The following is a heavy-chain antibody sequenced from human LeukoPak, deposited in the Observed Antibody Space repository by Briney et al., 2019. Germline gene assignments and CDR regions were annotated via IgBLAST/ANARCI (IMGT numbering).Heavy chain of an antibody. V-gene: IGHV3-7*05. CDR3: ARISIAAAGDFDY. D-gene: IGHD6-13*01. Sequence: GGSLRLSCAASGFTFRSYWMNWVRQAPGKGLEWVANIKQDGGEKYYVDSVKGRFTMSRDNAKNSLYLQMNSLRAEDTAVYYCARISIAAAGDFDYWGQGTLVTVSS. J-gene: IGHJ4*02. CDR1: GFTFRSYW. CDR2: IKQDGGEK.